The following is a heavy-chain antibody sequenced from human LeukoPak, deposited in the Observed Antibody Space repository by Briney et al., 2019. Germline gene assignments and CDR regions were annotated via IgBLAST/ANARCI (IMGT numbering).Heavy chain of an antibody. V-gene: IGHV6-1*01. CDR3: ARGTGWPQFDY. CDR1: GDSVSRDSIA. J-gene: IGHJ4*02. D-gene: IGHD6-19*01. CDR2: TYYKSAWYN. Sequence: SQTLSLTCAISGDSVSRDSIAWNWIRQSPSRGLEWLGRTYYKSAWYNDYAVSVKGRIIINPDTSKNQFSLQLNSVTPEDTAVYYCARGTGWPQFDYWGQGSLVTVSS.